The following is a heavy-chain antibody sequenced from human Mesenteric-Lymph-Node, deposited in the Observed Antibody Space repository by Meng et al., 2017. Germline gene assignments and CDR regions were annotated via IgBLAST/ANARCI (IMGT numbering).Heavy chain of an antibody. D-gene: IGHD2-2*01. CDR2: LYDSGSP. V-gene: IGHV4-39*07. CDR3: ARDISISWFYY. Sequence: WVRRSPGKGLEWIGSLYDSGSPFYNPSLKSRVAISLDTANNQFSLELRSVTAADTAVYYCARDISISWFYYWSQGTLVTVSS. J-gene: IGHJ4*02.